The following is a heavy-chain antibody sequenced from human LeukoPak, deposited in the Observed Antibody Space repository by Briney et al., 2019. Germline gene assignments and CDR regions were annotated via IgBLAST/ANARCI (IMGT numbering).Heavy chain of an antibody. D-gene: IGHD4-17*01. CDR2: IFYDGSDK. Sequence: PGGSLRLSCTASGFIFSNYAMHWVRQAPGKGLEWVAVIFYDGSDKYYADSVKGRFTISRDNSKNTLYLQMGSLRAEDMAVYYCARGETTVTPLDYWGQGTLVTVSS. CDR3: ARGETTVTPLDY. CDR1: GFIFSNYA. J-gene: IGHJ4*02. V-gene: IGHV3-30*14.